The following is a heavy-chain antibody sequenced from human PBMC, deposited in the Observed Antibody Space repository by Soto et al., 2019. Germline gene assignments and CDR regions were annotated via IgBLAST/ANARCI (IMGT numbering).Heavy chain of an antibody. CDR3: ARAGSYRCDY. V-gene: IGHV3-74*01. D-gene: IGHD3-10*01. Sequence: EVQLVESGGGLVQPGGSLRLSCAASGFTFSSYWMHWVRQAPGKGLAWVSRINPDGRSISDADSVKGRFTISRDNAKNTLYLQMNSLTTEDTAVYYCARAGSYRCDYWGHGTLVTVSS. CDR2: INPDGRSI. CDR1: GFTFSSYW. J-gene: IGHJ4*01.